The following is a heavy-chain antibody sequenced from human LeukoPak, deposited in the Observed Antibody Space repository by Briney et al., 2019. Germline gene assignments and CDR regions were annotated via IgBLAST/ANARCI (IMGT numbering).Heavy chain of an antibody. Sequence: SGGSLRLSCAASGFMFTHHGMHWVRRAPGKGLEWVAVIWSDGTNKFYSDSVKGRFAISRDNSNDMVYLQMNGLRVDDTAVYYCAKDIQRVFDYTNSLDSWGQGTLVIVFS. D-gene: IGHD4-11*01. J-gene: IGHJ4*02. CDR1: GFMFTHHG. CDR2: IWSDGTNK. V-gene: IGHV3-33*06. CDR3: AKDIQRVFDYTNSLDS.